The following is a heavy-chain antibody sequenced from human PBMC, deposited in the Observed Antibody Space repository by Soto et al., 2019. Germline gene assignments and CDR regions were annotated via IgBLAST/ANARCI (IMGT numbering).Heavy chain of an antibody. Sequence: PGGSLRLSCAASGFTFSSYSMNWVRQAPEKRLEWVSSISSSSSYIYYADSVKGRFTISRDNAKNSLYLQMNSLRAEDTAVYYCVQGRAERWLQFVVAFDIWGQGTMVTVSS. CDR3: VQGRAERWLQFVVAFDI. J-gene: IGHJ3*02. CDR1: GFTFSSYS. CDR2: ISSSSSYI. D-gene: IGHD5-12*01. V-gene: IGHV3-21*01.